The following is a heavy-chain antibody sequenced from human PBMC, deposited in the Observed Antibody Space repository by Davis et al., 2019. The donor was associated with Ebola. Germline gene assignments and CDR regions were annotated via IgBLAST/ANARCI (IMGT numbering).Heavy chain of an antibody. CDR3: ARVITGSYGTYYYYGMDV. D-gene: IGHD3-10*01. CDR1: GGSFSGYY. CDR2: IDYSGNT. V-gene: IGHV4-34*01. Sequence: SETLSLTCAVYGGSFSGYYWTWIRQPPGKGLEWIGYIDYSGNTYYNPSLKSRVAISIDTSKNQFSLSLSFVTAADTAVYYCARVITGSYGTYYYYGMDVWGQGTMVIVSS. J-gene: IGHJ6*02.